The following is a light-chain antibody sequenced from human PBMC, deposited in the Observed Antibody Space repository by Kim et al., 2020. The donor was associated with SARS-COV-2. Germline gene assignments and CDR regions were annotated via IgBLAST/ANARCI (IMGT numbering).Light chain of an antibody. V-gene: IGLV3-19*01. CDR2: GKN. Sequence: ALGQTVRITCQGDSLRSYYASWYQQKPGQAPVLVIYGKNNRPSGIPDRFSGSSSGNTASSTITGAQAEDEADYYCNSRDSSGNHWVFGGGTKLTVL. CDR1: SLRSYY. J-gene: IGLJ3*02. CDR3: NSRDSSGNHWV.